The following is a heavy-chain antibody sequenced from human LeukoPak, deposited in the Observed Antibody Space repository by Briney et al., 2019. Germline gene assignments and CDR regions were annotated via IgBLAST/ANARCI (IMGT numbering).Heavy chain of an antibody. CDR1: GFTFSTYG. CDR2: ILGGGSKA. CDR3: ARDSITGDNSLDY. V-gene: IGHV3-33*05. D-gene: IGHD7-27*01. Sequence: GTSLRLSCAASGFTFSTYGMQWVRPAPGKGLEWVAVILGGGSKAHYADSVRGRFTVSRDNSKNTLYLQMNSLRAEDTAVYYCARDSITGDNSLDYWGRGTLVTVSS. J-gene: IGHJ4*02.